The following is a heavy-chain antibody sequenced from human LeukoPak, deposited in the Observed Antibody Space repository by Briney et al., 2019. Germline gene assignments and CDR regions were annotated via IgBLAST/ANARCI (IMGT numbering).Heavy chain of an antibody. CDR3: AKGVVAATNAAYYGMDV. J-gene: IGHJ6*02. D-gene: IGHD2-15*01. CDR2: IWYDGSNK. Sequence: PGRSLRLSCAASGFTFSSYGMHWVRQAPGKGLEWVAVIWYDGSNKYYADSVKGRFTISRDNSKNTLYLQMNSLRPEDTAVYYCAKGVVAATNAAYYGMDVSGQGTTVTVSS. CDR1: GFTFSSYG. V-gene: IGHV3-33*06.